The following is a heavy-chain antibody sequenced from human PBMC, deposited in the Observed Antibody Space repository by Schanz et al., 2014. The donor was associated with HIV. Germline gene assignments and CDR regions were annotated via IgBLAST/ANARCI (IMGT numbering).Heavy chain of an antibody. CDR3: AKGASPYHDSSGFYPDY. Sequence: QVQLVESGGGVVQPGRSLRLSCAASGFTFSSFGMHWVRQAPGKGLEWVAVISSDGSEEYFADSVKGRFTISRDNSKNTLYLQMNSLRTEDTALYYCAKGASPYHDSSGFYPDYWSQGTVVTVSS. V-gene: IGHV3-30*18. J-gene: IGHJ4*02. CDR1: GFTFSSFG. D-gene: IGHD3-22*01. CDR2: ISSDGSEE.